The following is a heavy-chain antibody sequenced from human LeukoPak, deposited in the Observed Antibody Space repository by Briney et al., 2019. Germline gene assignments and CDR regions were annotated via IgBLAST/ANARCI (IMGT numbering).Heavy chain of an antibody. CDR2: IGGSGSST. CDR3: ASSPHSNYYDSPRASDI. Sequence: GGSLRLSCAASGFTFINYAMTWVRQAPGKGLEWVSAIGGSGSSTYYADSVKGRFTISRDNSKNTLYLQMNSLRAEDTAVYYCASSPHSNYYDSPRASDIWGQGTTVTVSS. CDR1: GFTFINYA. J-gene: IGHJ3*02. D-gene: IGHD3-22*01. V-gene: IGHV3-23*01.